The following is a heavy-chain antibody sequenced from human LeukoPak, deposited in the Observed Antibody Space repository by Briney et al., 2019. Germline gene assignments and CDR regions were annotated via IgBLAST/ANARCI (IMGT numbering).Heavy chain of an antibody. D-gene: IGHD2-15*01. CDR3: ATGVVVAATRFDY. V-gene: IGHV3-23*01. CDR1: GVTFSSYA. J-gene: IGHJ4*02. CDR2: ISCSGGST. Sequence: GGSERLSCAASGVTFSSYAMSWVRQAPGKGVEWVSAISCSGGSTYYADSVKGRFTISRHNSKNTLYLQMNSLRAEDTAVYYCATGVVVAATRFDYWGQGTLVPLS.